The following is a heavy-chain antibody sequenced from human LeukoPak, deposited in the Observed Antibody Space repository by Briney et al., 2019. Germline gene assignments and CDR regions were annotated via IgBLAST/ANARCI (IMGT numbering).Heavy chain of an antibody. CDR3: ATSTVYSSGWYYYFDY. CDR2: IIPIFGTA. CDR1: GGTFSGYA. D-gene: IGHD6-19*01. Sequence: GASVKVSCKASGGTFSGYAISWVRQAPGQGLEWMGGIIPIFGTANYAQKFQGRVTITADESTSTAYMELSSLRSEDTAVYYCATSTVYSSGWYYYFDYWGQGTLVTVSS. V-gene: IGHV1-69*13. J-gene: IGHJ4*02.